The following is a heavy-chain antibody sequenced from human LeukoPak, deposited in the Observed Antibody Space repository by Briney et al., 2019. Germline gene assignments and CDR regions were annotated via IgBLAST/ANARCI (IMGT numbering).Heavy chain of an antibody. CDR3: ARPVVSYFDY. Sequence: PGGSLRLSCAASGFTFSSYGMPWVRQAPGKGLEWVAVISYDGSNKYYADSVKGRFTISRDNSKNTLYLQMNSLRAEDTAVYYCARPVVSYFDYWGQGTLVTVSS. D-gene: IGHD5/OR15-5a*01. CDR2: ISYDGSNK. J-gene: IGHJ4*02. CDR1: GFTFSSYG. V-gene: IGHV3-30*03.